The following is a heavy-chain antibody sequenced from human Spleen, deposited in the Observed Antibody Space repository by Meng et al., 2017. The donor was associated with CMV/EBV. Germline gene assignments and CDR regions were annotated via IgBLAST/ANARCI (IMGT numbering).Heavy chain of an antibody. CDR3: ARFRVTSHRFDP. CDR1: GGSISSTHW. CDR2: VYHSGST. Sequence: CAFSGGSISSTHWWSWVRQTPGKGLAWIGAVYHSGSTNYNPSPGSRVSISLDTSKNHFSLKLTSVTAADTAVYYCARFRVTSHRFDPWGQGALVTVSS. V-gene: IGHV4-4*02. J-gene: IGHJ5*02. D-gene: IGHD3-3*01.